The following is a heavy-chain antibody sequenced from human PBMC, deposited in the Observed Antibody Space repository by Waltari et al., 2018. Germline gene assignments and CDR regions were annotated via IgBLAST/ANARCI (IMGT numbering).Heavy chain of an antibody. Sequence: QVQLQQWGAGLLEPSETLSLTCAVYGGSFSGYYWSWLRQPPGKGLEWIGEIIHGGTTNYNTSQKRRATIAVDTSKNQYSLMLSPVTAADTVVYYGARRYSRGYYYFWSGSPSGQGTLVTVSS. CDR1: GGSFSGYY. V-gene: IGHV4-34*12. D-gene: IGHD3-3*01. CDR3: ARRYSRGYYYFWSGSP. J-gene: IGHJ5*02. CDR2: IIHGGTT.